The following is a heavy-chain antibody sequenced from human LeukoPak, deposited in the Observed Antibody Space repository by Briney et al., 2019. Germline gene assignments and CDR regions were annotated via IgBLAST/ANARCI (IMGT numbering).Heavy chain of an antibody. J-gene: IGHJ5*02. CDR2: IYTSGST. Sequence: SETLSLTCTVSGGSISSYYWSWSRQPAGKGLEWIGRIYTSGSTNYNPSLNSPVTMSVDTSKNQFSLKLSSVTAADTAVYYCARGIYYYGSGRGVNWFDPWGQGTLVTVSS. CDR1: GGSISSYY. CDR3: ARGIYYYGSGRGVNWFDP. D-gene: IGHD3-10*01. V-gene: IGHV4-4*07.